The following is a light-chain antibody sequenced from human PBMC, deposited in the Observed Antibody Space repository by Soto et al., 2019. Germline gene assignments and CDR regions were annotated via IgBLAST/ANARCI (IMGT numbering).Light chain of an antibody. J-gene: IGKJ1*01. CDR2: AAS. V-gene: IGKV3-15*01. Sequence: EIVMTQSPATLSVSPGERATLSFRASQSVSSNLAWHQQKPGQAPRLLIYAASTRVTGIPARFSGSGSGTEFTLTISSLQSEDFAVYYCQQYNKWPRTFGQGAKVDIK. CDR3: QQYNKWPRT. CDR1: QSVSSN.